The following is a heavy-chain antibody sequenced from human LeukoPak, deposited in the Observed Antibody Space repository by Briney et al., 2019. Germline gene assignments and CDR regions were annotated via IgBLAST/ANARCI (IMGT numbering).Heavy chain of an antibody. CDR1: GGSISSSSYS. D-gene: IGHD6-13*01. J-gene: IGHJ4*02. CDR3: ARERAGIAAKAADY. CDR2: IYYSGST. Sequence: PSETLSLTRTVSGGSISSSSYSWGWIRQPPGKGLEWIGSIYYSGSTYYNLSLKSRVTISVDTSKNQFSLKLSSVTAADTAVYYCARERAGIAAKAADYWGQGTLVTVSS. V-gene: IGHV4-39*07.